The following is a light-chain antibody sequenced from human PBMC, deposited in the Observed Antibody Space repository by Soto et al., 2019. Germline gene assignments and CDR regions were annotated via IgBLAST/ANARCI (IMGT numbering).Light chain of an antibody. J-gene: IGKJ1*01. CDR2: AAS. Sequence: DIPMTQSPSSLSASVGDRVTITCRASQDISTFLGWFQQKPGKAPQSLIYAASTLQSGVPPKFSGSGSGTEFTLTISDLQPEDFATYFCQQYSTYPRTFGQGTKVEIK. V-gene: IGKV1-16*02. CDR3: QQYSTYPRT. CDR1: QDISTF.